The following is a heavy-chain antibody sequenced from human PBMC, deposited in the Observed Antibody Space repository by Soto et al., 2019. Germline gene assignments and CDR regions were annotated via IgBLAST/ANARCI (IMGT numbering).Heavy chain of an antibody. CDR1: GFTFSSSA. Sequence: PGGSLRLSCAASGFTFSSSAMSWVRQAPGKGLEWVSTISGSGGSTYYADYVKGRFTVSRDNSKNTLYLQMNSLRAEDTALYYCAKDMRGGSSSSRYYYGLDVWGQGTTVTVSS. V-gene: IGHV3-23*01. CDR3: AKDMRGGSSSSRYYYGLDV. CDR2: ISGSGGST. J-gene: IGHJ6*02. D-gene: IGHD6-13*01.